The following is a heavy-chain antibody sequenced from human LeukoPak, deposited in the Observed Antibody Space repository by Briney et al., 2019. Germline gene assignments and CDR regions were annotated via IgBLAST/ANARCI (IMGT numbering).Heavy chain of an antibody. Sequence: GGSLRLSCAASGFTFSSYAMHWVRQAPGKGLEYVSAISSNGGSTYYANSVKGRFTISRDNSKNTLFLQMSTLRAEDTAVYYCVKAYNWNVYSSGDFWGQGTLVTVSS. CDR2: ISSNGGST. CDR1: GFTFSSYA. V-gene: IGHV3-64*01. J-gene: IGHJ4*02. D-gene: IGHD1-1*01. CDR3: VKAYNWNVYSSGDF.